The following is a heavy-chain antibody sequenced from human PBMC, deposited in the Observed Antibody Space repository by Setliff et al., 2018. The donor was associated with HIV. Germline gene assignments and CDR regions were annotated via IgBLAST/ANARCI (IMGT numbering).Heavy chain of an antibody. CDR2: IYYSGST. Sequence: SETLSLTCTVSGGSISGSYYYWGWIRQPPGKGLEWIGSIYYSGSTYYNPSLKSRVTMAVDTSTNQFSLSLASVTAADTAVYYCTRRFEKWLAFDYWGQGTLVTVSS. D-gene: IGHD6-19*01. V-gene: IGHV4-39*01. CDR3: TRRFEKWLAFDY. J-gene: IGHJ4*02. CDR1: GGSISGSYYY.